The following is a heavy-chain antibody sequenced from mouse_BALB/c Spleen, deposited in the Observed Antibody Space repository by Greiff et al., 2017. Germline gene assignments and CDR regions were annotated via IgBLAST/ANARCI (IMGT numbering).Heavy chain of an antibody. J-gene: IGHJ4*01. CDR2: IDPANGNT. CDR3: ARRHYYGSSLYAMDY. D-gene: IGHD1-1*01. V-gene: IGHV14-3*02. Sequence: VHVKQSGAELVKPGASVKLSCTASGFNIKDTYMHWVKQRPEQGLEWIGRIDPANGNTKYDPKFQGKATITADTSSNTAYLQLSSLTSEDTAVYYCARRHYYGSSLYAMDYWGQGTSVTVSS. CDR1: GFNIKDTY.